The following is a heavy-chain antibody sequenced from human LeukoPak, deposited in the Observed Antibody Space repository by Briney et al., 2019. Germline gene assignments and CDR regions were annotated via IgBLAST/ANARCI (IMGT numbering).Heavy chain of an antibody. Sequence: GGSLRLSCAHSGFTVSSNYMSWVRQAPGKGLEWVAIIYSGGSTYYADSVKGRFTISRDNFQNTLYLQMNSLRADDTAIYYCARNSRTYYYDSDWGQGTLVTVSS. D-gene: IGHD3-22*01. V-gene: IGHV3-66*01. CDR3: ARNSRTYYYDSD. J-gene: IGHJ4*02. CDR2: IYSGGST. CDR1: GFTVSSNY.